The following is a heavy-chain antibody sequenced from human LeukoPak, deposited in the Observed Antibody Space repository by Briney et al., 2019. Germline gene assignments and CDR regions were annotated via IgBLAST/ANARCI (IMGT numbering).Heavy chain of an antibody. D-gene: IGHD2-2*03. J-gene: IGHJ3*02. Sequence: SETLSLTCTVSGGSLIYYSWSWFRQPAGKGLDWIGRIYTSGTTNYNPSLKSRVTMSVETSKNQFSLRLNSVTAADTAVYYCARDLIGYCSTSSCFGAAFDIWGQGTMVTVSS. CDR3: ARDLIGYCSTSSCFGAAFDI. V-gene: IGHV4-4*07. CDR2: IYTSGTT. CDR1: GGSLIYYS.